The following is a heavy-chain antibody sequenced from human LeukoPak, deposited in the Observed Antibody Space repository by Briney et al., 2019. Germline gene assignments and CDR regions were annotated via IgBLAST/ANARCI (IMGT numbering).Heavy chain of an antibody. CDR1: RFTFSSYA. CDR3: AKGATLGVDIVTPADY. D-gene: IGHD5-12*01. CDR2: ISGSGGST. Sequence: GGSLRLSCAASRFTFSSYAMSWVRQAPGKGLEWVSVISGSGGSTYYADSVMGRFTISRDNSKNTLYLQMNSLRAEDTAVYYCAKGATLGVDIVTPADYWGQGTLVTVPS. V-gene: IGHV3-23*01. J-gene: IGHJ4*02.